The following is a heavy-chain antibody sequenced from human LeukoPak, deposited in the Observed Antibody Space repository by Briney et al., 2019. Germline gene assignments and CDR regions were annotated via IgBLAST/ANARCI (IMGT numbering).Heavy chain of an antibody. V-gene: IGHV3-48*04. CDR3: ARGRWEMATITPYFDY. CDR2: ISSSSSTI. D-gene: IGHD5-24*01. Sequence: GGSLRLSCAASGFTFSSYSMNWVRQAPGKRLEWVSYISSSSSTIYYADSVKGRFTISRDNAKNSLYLQMNSLRAEDTAVYYCARGRWEMATITPYFDYWGQGTLVTVSS. J-gene: IGHJ4*02. CDR1: GFTFSSYS.